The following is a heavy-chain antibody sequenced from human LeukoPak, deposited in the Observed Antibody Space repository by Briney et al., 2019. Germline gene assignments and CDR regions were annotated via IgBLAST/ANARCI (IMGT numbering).Heavy chain of an antibody. Sequence: ASVKVSCKASGYTLTNFYMHWVRQAPGQGLEWMGIINHRGDDTKYAQKFQGRVTMTRDTSISTAYMELSRLRSDDTAVYYCARSRIAARPSFDYWGQGTLVTVSS. CDR2: INHRGDDT. CDR1: GYTLTNFY. V-gene: IGHV1-2*02. D-gene: IGHD6-6*01. J-gene: IGHJ4*02. CDR3: ARSRIAARPSFDY.